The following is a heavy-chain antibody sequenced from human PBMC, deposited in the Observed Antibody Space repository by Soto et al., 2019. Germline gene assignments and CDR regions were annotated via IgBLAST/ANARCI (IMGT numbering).Heavy chain of an antibody. CDR1: GFTVSSNY. D-gene: IGHD2-2*01. Sequence: GGSLRLSCAASGFTVSSNYMSWVRQAPGKGLEWVSVSYSGGSTYYADSVKGRFTISRDNSKNTLYLQMNSLRAEDTAVYYCARDRCSSTSCYAPDDAFDIWGQGTMVTVSS. J-gene: IGHJ3*02. CDR2: SYSGGST. V-gene: IGHV3-66*01. CDR3: ARDRCSSTSCYAPDDAFDI.